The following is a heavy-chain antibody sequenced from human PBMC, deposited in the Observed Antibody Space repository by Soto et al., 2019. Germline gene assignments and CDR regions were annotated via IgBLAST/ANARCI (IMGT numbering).Heavy chain of an antibody. V-gene: IGHV3-23*01. CDR3: AKRDNGDDRHPHPVDY. CDR2: ISGSGGRA. CDR1: GFIFSNYG. Sequence: EVQLLESGGGLEQPGGSLRLSCAASGFIFSNYGMSWVRQAPGKGLEWVSAISGSGGRASYADSVKGRFTISRDNSENTLFLQMNSLRVEDTAIYYCAKRDNGDDRHPHPVDYWGQGTLVTVSS. J-gene: IGHJ4*02. D-gene: IGHD4-17*01.